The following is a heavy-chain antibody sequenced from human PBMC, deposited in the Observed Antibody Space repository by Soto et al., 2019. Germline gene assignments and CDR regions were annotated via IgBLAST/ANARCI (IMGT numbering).Heavy chain of an antibody. Sequence: QVTVKESGPVLVKPTETLTLTCTVSGFSLSNAGLGVSWIRQPPGKALEWLAHIFSNDEKSYSTSLKSRLTISKDTSKIQVVLTMTNMDPVDTATYYCASTYSTSWYWFAPWGQGILVTVSS. CDR2: IFSNDEK. J-gene: IGHJ5*02. CDR3: ASTYSTSWYWFAP. D-gene: IGHD6-13*01. V-gene: IGHV2-26*04. CDR1: GFSLSNAGLG.